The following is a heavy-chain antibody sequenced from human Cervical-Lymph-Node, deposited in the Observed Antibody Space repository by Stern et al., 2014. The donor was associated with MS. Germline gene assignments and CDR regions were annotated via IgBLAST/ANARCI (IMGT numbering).Heavy chain of an antibody. V-gene: IGHV3-23*04. D-gene: IGHD3-3*01. CDR2: SGSDGAT. J-gene: IGHJ4*02. Sequence: EVQLVESGGGLVQPGGSLRLSCVGSGFTFKNFAMTWVRQAPEKGLEWIAGSGSDGATHFADSVRGRFSLSRDNSKNTLYLQMDSLRAEDTAVYYCGKDLFYWSADSWGQGSLVTVSS. CDR3: GKDLFYWSADS. CDR1: GFTFKNFA.